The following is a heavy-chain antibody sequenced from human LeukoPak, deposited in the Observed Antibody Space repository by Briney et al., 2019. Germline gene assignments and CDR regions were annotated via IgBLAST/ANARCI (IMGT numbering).Heavy chain of an antibody. Sequence: SETLSLTCAVYGGSFSGYYWSWIRQPPPNGMEWIGEINHSGSTNYNPSLQSRVTISVATSKNQFSLKLGSVAAADTAVYYCARTGTAYYYYGMDVWGQGTTVTVSS. CDR2: INHSGST. CDR1: GGSFSGYY. CDR3: ARTGTAYYYYGMDV. J-gene: IGHJ6*02. D-gene: IGHD1/OR15-1a*01. V-gene: IGHV4-34*01.